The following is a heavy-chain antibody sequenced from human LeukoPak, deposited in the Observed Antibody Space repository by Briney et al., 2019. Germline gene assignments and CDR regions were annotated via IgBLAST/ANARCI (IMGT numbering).Heavy chain of an antibody. J-gene: IGHJ4*02. CDR1: GFTFSSYN. CDR2: ITSSSSTI. D-gene: IGHD6-6*01. Sequence: GGSLRLSCAASGFTFSSYNMNWVRQAPGKGLEWVSYITSSSSTIYHADSVKGRFTISRDNAKNSLYLQMNSLRDEDTAVYYCAREYSSSSGSVSDYWGQGTLVTVSS. V-gene: IGHV3-48*02. CDR3: AREYSSSSGSVSDY.